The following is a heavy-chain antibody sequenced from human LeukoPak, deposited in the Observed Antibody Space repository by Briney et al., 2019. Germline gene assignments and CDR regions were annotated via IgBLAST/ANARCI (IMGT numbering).Heavy chain of an antibody. CDR3: TRTYYDFWSGYSEGVFDY. V-gene: IGHV3-73*01. Sequence: PGRSLRLSCAASGFTFGGSAMHWVRQASGKGLEWVGRIRSKANSYATAYAASVKGRFTISRDDSKNTAYLQMNSLKTEDTAVYYCTRTYYDFWSGYSEGVFDYWGQGTLVTVSS. D-gene: IGHD3-3*01. CDR1: GFTFGGSA. J-gene: IGHJ4*02. CDR2: IRSKANSYAT.